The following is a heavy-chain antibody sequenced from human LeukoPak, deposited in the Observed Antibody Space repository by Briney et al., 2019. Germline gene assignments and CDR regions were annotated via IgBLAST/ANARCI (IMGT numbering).Heavy chain of an antibody. V-gene: IGHV4-4*09. CDR1: GGSISSYY. CDR2: IYTSGCT. CDR3: ARGSGYCSSTSCYEFDP. J-gene: IGHJ5*02. D-gene: IGHD2-2*01. Sequence: SETLSLTCTVSGGSISSYYWSWIRQPPGKGLEWIGYIYTSGCTNYNPSLKSRVTISVDTSKNQFSLKLSSVTAADTAVYYCARGSGYCSSTSCYEFDPWGQGTLVTVSS.